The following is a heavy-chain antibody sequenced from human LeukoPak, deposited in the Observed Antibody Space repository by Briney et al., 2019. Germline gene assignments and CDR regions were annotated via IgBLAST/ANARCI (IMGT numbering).Heavy chain of an antibody. V-gene: IGHV3-74*01. J-gene: IGHJ4*02. CDR2: INGDGNST. Sequence: PGGSLRLSCAASGFTFSSYWMHWVRQAPGKGLVWVSRINGDGNSTTYADSVKGRFTISRDNAKDTLYLQMNSLRAEDTAVYYCARARPGMGYWGQGTLVTVSS. D-gene: IGHD3-10*01. CDR1: GFTFSSYW. CDR3: ARARPGMGY.